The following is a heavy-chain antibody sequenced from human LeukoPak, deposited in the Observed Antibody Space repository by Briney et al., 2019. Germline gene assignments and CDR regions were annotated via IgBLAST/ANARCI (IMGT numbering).Heavy chain of an antibody. CDR3: ASGSGKYTRAYFDY. J-gene: IGHJ4*02. D-gene: IGHD6-6*01. CDR2: IYNSGST. Sequence: SETLSLTCTVSGGSISSYYWSWIRQPPGKGLEWVGHIYNSGSTNYNPSLTSRVTMSVDTSKNQFSLTLSSVTAADTAVYYCASGSGKYTRAYFDYWGQGTLVTVSS. CDR1: GGSISSYY. V-gene: IGHV4-59*01.